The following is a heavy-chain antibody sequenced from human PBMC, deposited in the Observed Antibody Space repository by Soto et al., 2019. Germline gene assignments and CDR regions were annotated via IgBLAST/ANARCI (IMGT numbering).Heavy chain of an antibody. CDR3: ARLVVVPAATLYYYYGMDV. CDR1: GYSVISYW. CDR2: IDPSDSYT. V-gene: IGHV5-10-1*01. D-gene: IGHD2-2*01. Sequence: GESLKISCKGSGYSVISYWISWVRQMPGKGLEWMGRIDPSDSYTNYSPSFQGHVTISADKSISTAYLQWSSLKASDTAMYYCARLVVVPAATLYYYYGMDVWGQGTTVTVSS. J-gene: IGHJ6*02.